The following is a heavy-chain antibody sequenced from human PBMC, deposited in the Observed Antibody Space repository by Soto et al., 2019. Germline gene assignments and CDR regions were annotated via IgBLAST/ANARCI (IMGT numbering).Heavy chain of an antibody. CDR2: VSTNDDRT. Sequence: QVQLVQSGPEVKMPGASVKVSCKTSGYTFTAYGLAWLRQAPGQRPAWMGWVSTNDDRTNYAQKFQGRVTMTTDRSTTTTYMELRSLRADDTAVYYCTRELNTESSAYYSFAYWGQGTLVTVSS. J-gene: IGHJ4*02. CDR3: TRELNTESSAYYSFAY. CDR1: GYTFTAYG. D-gene: IGHD3-22*01. V-gene: IGHV1-18*01.